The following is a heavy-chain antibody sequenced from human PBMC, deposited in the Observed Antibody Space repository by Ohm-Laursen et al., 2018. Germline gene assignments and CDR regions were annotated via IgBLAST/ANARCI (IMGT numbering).Heavy chain of an antibody. CDR2: INISGT. V-gene: IGHV4-4*07. Sequence: PSQTLSLTCTISGGAISSYYWSWIRQPAGKGLEWIGRINISGTNYNPSLKSRVTISVDTSKNQFSLQLISVSAADTAVYYCARSKGDSWLYYYYGLDVWGHGTTVLVSS. CDR3: ARSKGDSWLYYYYGLDV. J-gene: IGHJ6*02. CDR1: GGAISSYY. D-gene: IGHD6-13*01.